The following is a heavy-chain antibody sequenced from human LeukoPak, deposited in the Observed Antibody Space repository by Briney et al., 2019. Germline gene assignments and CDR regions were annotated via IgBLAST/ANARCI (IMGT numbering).Heavy chain of an antibody. CDR1: GGTFTSYA. CDR3: ARGGGFDYDILTGYYQFDY. J-gene: IGHJ4*02. CDR2: IIPIFGTA. D-gene: IGHD3-9*01. V-gene: IGHV1-69*06. Sequence: ASVTLSCKAFGGTFTSYAISWVRQAPGQGLEWMGGIIPIFGTANYAHKFQGRVTITADKSTSTAYMELSSLRSEDTAVYYCARGGGFDYDILTGYYQFDYWGQGTLVTVSS.